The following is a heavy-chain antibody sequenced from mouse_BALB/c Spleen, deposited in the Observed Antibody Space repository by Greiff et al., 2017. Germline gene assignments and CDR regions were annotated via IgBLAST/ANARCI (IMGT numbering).Heavy chain of an antibody. CDR2: IYPGDGDT. CDR1: GYAFSSYW. V-gene: IGHV1-80*01. J-gene: IGHJ4*01. Sequence: VQLQQSGAELVRPGSSVKISCKASGYAFSSYWMNWVKQRPGQGLEWIGQIYPGDGDTNYNGKFKGKATLTADKSSSTAYMQLSSLTSEDSAVYVWSEGDVWAMDDWGEGTTVTVSS. D-gene: IGHD2-10*02. CDR3: SEGDVWAMDD.